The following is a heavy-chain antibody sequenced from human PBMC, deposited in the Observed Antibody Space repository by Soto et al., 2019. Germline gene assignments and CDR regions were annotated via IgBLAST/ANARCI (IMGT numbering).Heavy chain of an antibody. Sequence: PGGSLRLSCAASGFTFSSYGMHWVRQAPGKGLEWVSGISGGGSYIFYADSVQGRSSISRDNPKNSLFLEMNSLRVEDTAVYYCARDSDCHSTSCFFPPHVWGQGTTVTVSS. J-gene: IGHJ6*02. V-gene: IGHV3-21*06. CDR1: GFTFSSYG. CDR2: ISGGGSYI. D-gene: IGHD2-2*01. CDR3: ARDSDCHSTSCFFPPHV.